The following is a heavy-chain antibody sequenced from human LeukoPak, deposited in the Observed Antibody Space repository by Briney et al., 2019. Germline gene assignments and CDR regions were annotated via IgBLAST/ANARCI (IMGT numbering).Heavy chain of an antibody. CDR1: GYTFTSYD. Sequence: GASVTVSFTASGYTFTSYDINWVRQAPGQGLEWMGWMNPNSGNTGYAQKLQGRVTMTRNTSISTAYMELSSLRSEDTAVYYCVLVVPATRGYAFDIWGQGTMVTVSS. CDR2: MNPNSGNT. CDR3: VLVVPATRGYAFDI. J-gene: IGHJ3*02. D-gene: IGHD2-2*01. V-gene: IGHV1-8*01.